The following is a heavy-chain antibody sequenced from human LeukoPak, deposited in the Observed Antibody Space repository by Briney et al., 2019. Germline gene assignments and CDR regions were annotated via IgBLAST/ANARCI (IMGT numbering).Heavy chain of an antibody. Sequence: GASVTVSCKASGYTFTSYGISWVRQAPGQGLEWMGWISADNGNTNYAQKLQGRVTMTTDTSTSTGYMELRSLRSDDTAVYYCAREHREHEGGDYWGQGTLVTVSS. J-gene: IGHJ4*02. D-gene: IGHD1/OR15-1a*01. CDR1: GYTFTSYG. V-gene: IGHV1-18*01. CDR3: AREHREHEGGDY. CDR2: ISADNGNT.